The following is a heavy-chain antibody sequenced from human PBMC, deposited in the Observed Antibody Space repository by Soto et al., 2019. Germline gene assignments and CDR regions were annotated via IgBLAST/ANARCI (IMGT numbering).Heavy chain of an antibody. CDR1: GFTFSSYG. J-gene: IGHJ4*02. Sequence: ESGGGVVQPGRSLRLSCAASGFTFSSYGMHWVRQAPGKGLEWVAVISYDGSNKYYADSVKGRFTISRDNSKNTLYLQMNSLRAEDTAVYYCAKIAAADFDYWGQGTLVTVSS. V-gene: IGHV3-30*18. D-gene: IGHD6-13*01. CDR3: AKIAAADFDY. CDR2: ISYDGSNK.